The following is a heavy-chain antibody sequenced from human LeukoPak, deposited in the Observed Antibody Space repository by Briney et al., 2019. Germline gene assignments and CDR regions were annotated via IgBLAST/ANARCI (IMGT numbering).Heavy chain of an antibody. Sequence: SETLSLTCNVSGGSISGYHWSWIRQPPGKGLEWLGYIYYSGSSNYNPSLKSRVTMSADTSKNQFSLKLSSVTAADTAVYYCARQLAGLAPPGFIDSWGQGTLVTVSS. CDR3: ARQLAGLAPPGFIDS. J-gene: IGHJ4*02. CDR1: GGSISGYH. D-gene: IGHD3-3*02. CDR2: IYYSGSS. V-gene: IGHV4-59*01.